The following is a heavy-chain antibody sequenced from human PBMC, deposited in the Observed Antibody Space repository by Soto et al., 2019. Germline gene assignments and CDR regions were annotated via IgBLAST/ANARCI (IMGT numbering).Heavy chain of an antibody. D-gene: IGHD5-18*01. CDR1: GFSLSTSGVG. Sequence: QITLKESGPTLVKPTQTLTLTCTFSGFSLSTSGVGVGWIRQPPGKALEWLALIYWDDDKRYSPSLKSRLTITKDTSKNQVVLTMTKMDPVDTATYYCVRQRYFDYWGQGTLVTVSS. J-gene: IGHJ4*02. CDR2: IYWDDDK. V-gene: IGHV2-5*02. CDR3: VRQRYFDY.